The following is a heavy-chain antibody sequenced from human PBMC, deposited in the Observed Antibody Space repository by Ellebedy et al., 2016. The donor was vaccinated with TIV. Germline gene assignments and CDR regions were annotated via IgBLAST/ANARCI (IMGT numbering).Heavy chain of an antibody. Sequence: LSLTCAASGFTFRFYDMSWVRQAPGKGLEWVSAISGSGGSAYYADSVKGRFTISRDNSKSTLYMQMNSLRAKDTAVYYCARGSGFSAEDYWGQGTLVTVSS. CDR3: ARGSGFSAEDY. D-gene: IGHD3-10*01. CDR1: GFTFRFYD. CDR2: ISGSGGSA. J-gene: IGHJ4*02. V-gene: IGHV3-23*01.